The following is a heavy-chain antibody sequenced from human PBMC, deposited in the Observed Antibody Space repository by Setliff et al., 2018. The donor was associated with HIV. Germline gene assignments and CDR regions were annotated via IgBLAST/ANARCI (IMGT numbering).Heavy chain of an antibody. CDR3: SRSGVPPYYYYGMDG. CDR2: INSYNGNT. D-gene: IGHD3-10*01. J-gene: IGHJ6*02. Sequence: ASVKVSCKDSGYTFTTYGVNWVRQAPGQGLEWMGWINSYNGNTKFAQKFQGRVTMTTDTSTTTAFMELRSLKADDTGIYYCSRSGVPPYYYYGMDGWGQGTTVTVSS. CDR1: GYTFTTYG. V-gene: IGHV1-18*04.